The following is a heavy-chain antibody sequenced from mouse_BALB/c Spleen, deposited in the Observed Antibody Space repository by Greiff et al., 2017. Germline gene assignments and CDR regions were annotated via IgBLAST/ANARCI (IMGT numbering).Heavy chain of an antibody. CDR2: IYYSGTI. D-gene: IGHD2-14*01. Sequence: EVQLVESGPGLVKPSQTVSLTCTVTGIAITTGNYRWSGTRQLPGNKLEWIGNIYYSGTITYNPSLTSRTTNTRDTSKNQFFLEMNSLTAEDTATYYCARDYRYDYYAMDYWGQGTSVTVSS. V-gene: IGHV3-5*02. J-gene: IGHJ4*01. CDR3: ARDYRYDYYAMDY. CDR1: GIAITTGNYR.